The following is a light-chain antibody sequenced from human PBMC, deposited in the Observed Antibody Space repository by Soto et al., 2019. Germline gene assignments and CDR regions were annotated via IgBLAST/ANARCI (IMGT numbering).Light chain of an antibody. Sequence: QSVLTQPPSVSAAPGQTVTISCSGSSSNIGNNYVSWYQQLPGAAPKLLIYDNNERPSGIADRFSGSKSGTSATLGITGLQTGEEADYYCGTWDSSLSAGVFGGGSQLTVL. CDR3: GTWDSSLSAGV. J-gene: IGLJ2*01. CDR2: DNN. V-gene: IGLV1-51*01. CDR1: SSNIGNNY.